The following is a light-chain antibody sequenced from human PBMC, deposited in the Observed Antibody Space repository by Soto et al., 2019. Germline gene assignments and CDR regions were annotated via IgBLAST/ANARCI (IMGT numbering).Light chain of an antibody. CDR2: AAS. Sequence: DIQMTQSPSSLSASVGDRVTITCRASQTIRSYLNWYRQKPGKAPNLLIYAASSLQSGVPSRFSGSGSGTEFTITISSLHPEDFATYYCQQSYSAPYTFGQGTNLEIK. CDR1: QTIRSY. V-gene: IGKV1-39*01. CDR3: QQSYSAPYT. J-gene: IGKJ2*01.